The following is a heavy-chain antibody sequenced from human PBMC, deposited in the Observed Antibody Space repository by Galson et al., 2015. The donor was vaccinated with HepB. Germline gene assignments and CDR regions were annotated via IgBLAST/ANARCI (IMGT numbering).Heavy chain of an antibody. CDR1: GYIFSNYG. CDR3: VRAREDTGTYCLGY. Sequence: SVKVSCKASGYIFSNYGISWVRQAPGQGLEWMGWISGHNDNINYAQKFQGRATMTTDTSTNRAYMELRSLRSDDTAVYYCVRAREDTGTYCLGYWGQGTLVTVSS. CDR2: ISGHNDNI. D-gene: IGHD1-26*01. V-gene: IGHV1-18*01. J-gene: IGHJ4*02.